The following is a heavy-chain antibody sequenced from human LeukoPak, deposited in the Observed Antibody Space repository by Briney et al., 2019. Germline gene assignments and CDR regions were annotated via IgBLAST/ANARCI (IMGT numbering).Heavy chain of an antibody. CDR3: TRLSGGSALRNDAFHI. D-gene: IGHD1-26*01. V-gene: IGHV5-51*01. CDR2: VYPDNSKT. J-gene: IGHJ3*02. CDR1: GYTFTIYW. Sequence: PGESLKISCMASGYTFTIYWIAWVRQMPDKGLEWMGIVYPDNSKTIYSPSFQGQVTISADKSINTAYLQWSTLKASDTAIYYCTRLSGGSALRNDAFHIWGQGTMVTVSS.